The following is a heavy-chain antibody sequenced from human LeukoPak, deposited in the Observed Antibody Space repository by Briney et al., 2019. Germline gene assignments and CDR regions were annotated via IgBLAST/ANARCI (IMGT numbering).Heavy chain of an antibody. J-gene: IGHJ4*02. CDR3: VRQFAS. CDR2: VSGSGSTV. V-gene: IGHV3-48*01. CDR1: GFTFGDHI. Sequence: GGSLGLSCAASGFTFGDHIMNWVRQLPGKRLEWVAYVSGSGSTVYYADSVKGRFTVSRDNGKSSLYLQMNSLRVGDTAPYYCVRQFASWGQGTLVTVSS.